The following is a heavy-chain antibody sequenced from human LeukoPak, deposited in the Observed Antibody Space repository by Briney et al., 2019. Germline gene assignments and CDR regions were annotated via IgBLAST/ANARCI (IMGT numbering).Heavy chain of an antibody. CDR1: GGSISSSSYY. CDR2: IYHHGAT. CDR3: ARGPSVAAHLDY. Sequence: NSSETLSLTCTVSGGSISSSSYYWGWIRQPPGKGLEWIGEIYHHGATNYNPSLKSRVTLSVDKSKNQFSLQLSSVAAADTAVYYCARGPSVAAHLDYWGQGTLVTVSS. V-gene: IGHV4-39*07. J-gene: IGHJ4*02. D-gene: IGHD5-12*01.